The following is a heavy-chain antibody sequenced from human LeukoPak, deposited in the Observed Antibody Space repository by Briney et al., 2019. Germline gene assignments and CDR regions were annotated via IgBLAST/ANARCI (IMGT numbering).Heavy chain of an antibody. CDR1: GFTFDDYA. D-gene: IGHD3-22*01. CDR2: ISGDGGST. J-gene: IGHJ4*02. Sequence: RGSLRLSCAASGFTFDDYAMHWVRQAPGKGLEWVALISGDGGSTYYADSVKGRFTISRDNSKNSLYLQMNSLRTEDTALYYCAKVHYYDSSGSIFDYWGQGTLVTVSS. CDR3: AKVHYYDSSGSIFDY. V-gene: IGHV3-43*02.